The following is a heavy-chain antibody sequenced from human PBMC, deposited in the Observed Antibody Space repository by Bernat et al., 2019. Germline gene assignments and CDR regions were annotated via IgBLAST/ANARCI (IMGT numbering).Heavy chain of an antibody. V-gene: IGHV3-23*04. D-gene: IGHD6-13*01. Sequence: EVQLVESGGGLVQPGGSLRLSCAASGFTFSSYAMSWVRQAPGRGLEWVSVISGSGGITYYADSVRGRFTISRDNSKNTLYLLMNSLRAEDTAVYYCARKGIAEDYWGQATLVTVSS. CDR2: ISGSGGIT. CDR3: ARKGIAEDY. CDR1: GFTFSSYA. J-gene: IGHJ4*02.